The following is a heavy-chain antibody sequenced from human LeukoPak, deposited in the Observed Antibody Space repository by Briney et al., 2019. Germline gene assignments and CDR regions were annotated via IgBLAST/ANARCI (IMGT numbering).Heavy chain of an antibody. Sequence: SETLSLTCAVSGGSMSNYYWSWIRQPAGKGLEWIGLIYSSGSTNYNPSLKSRVTMSVDTSKNQFSLNLSSVTAADTAVYYCAREGVVGAYGHFDYWGQGTLVTVSS. V-gene: IGHV4-4*07. CDR1: GGSMSNYY. CDR3: AREGVVGAYGHFDY. J-gene: IGHJ4*02. CDR2: IYSSGST. D-gene: IGHD2-15*01.